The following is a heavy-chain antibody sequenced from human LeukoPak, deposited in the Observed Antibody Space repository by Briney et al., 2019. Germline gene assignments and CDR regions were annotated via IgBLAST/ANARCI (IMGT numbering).Heavy chain of an antibody. CDR3: ARDPYCGGDCYHFDY. J-gene: IGHJ4*02. CDR2: ISYDGSNK. D-gene: IGHD2-21*02. V-gene: IGHV3-30-3*01. Sequence: GRSLRLSCAASGFTFSSYAMHWVRQAPGKGLEWVAVISYDGSNKYYADSVKGRFTISRDNSKNTLYLQMNSLRAEDTAVSYCARDPYCGGDCYHFDYWGQGTLVTVSS. CDR1: GFTFSSYA.